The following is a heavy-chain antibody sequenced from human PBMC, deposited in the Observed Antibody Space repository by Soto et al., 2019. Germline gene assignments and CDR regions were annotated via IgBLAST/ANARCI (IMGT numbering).Heavy chain of an antibody. CDR2: IKSDGSRI. J-gene: IGHJ4*02. CDR1: GFTFSYYW. CDR3: ARSILHYYDSRGYVRTEADF. D-gene: IGHD2-21*01. Sequence: GGALRLSCAASGFTFSYYWMHWVRQAPGKGLVWVARIKSDGSRINYADSVRGRFTISRDNAKDTLYLQMNDLRADDTALYYCARSILHYYDSRGYVRTEADFWGQGTQVTV. V-gene: IGHV3-74*01.